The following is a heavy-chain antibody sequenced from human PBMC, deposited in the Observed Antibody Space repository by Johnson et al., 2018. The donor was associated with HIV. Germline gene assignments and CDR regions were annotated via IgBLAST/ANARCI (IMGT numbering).Heavy chain of an antibody. D-gene: IGHD6-19*01. CDR2: ISYDGSNK. CDR3: AKVREWLVPTPLDAFDI. J-gene: IGHJ3*02. CDR1: GFTFSSYG. Sequence: QMLLVESGGGVVQPGRSLRLSCAASGFTFSSYGMHWVRQAPGKGLEWVAVISYDGSNKYYADSVKGRFTISRDNSKNTLYLQTNSLRAEDTAVYYCAKVREWLVPTPLDAFDIWGQETMVPVSS. V-gene: IGHV3-30*18.